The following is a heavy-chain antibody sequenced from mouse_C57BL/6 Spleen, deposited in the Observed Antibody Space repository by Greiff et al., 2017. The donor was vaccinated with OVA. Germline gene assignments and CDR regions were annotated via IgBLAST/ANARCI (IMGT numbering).Heavy chain of an antibody. V-gene: IGHV1-26*01. CDR1: GYTFTDYY. Sequence: EVQLQQSGPELVKPGASVKISCKASGYTFTDYYMNWVKQSHGKSLEWIGDINPNNGGTSYNQKFKGKATLTVDKSSSTAYMELRSLTSEDSAVYYCARGYDGYLWFDYWGQGTTLTVSS. D-gene: IGHD2-3*01. CDR3: ARGYDGYLWFDY. J-gene: IGHJ2*01. CDR2: INPNNGGT.